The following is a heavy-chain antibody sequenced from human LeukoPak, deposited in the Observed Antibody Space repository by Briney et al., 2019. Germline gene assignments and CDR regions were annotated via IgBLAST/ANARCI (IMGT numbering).Heavy chain of an antibody. J-gene: IGHJ4*02. CDR2: LRGNGDA. CDR3: AKASLASTADAVM. D-gene: IGHD5-12*01. V-gene: IGHV3-23*01. CDR1: GFTFGSYA. Sequence: GGSLSLSCVASGFTFGSYAMSWVRQPPAGGLEWVSTLRGNGDAIHADSVKGRFTLSRDESRNTVYLQLTKLRVEDTAIYYCAKASLASTADAVMWGPGTV.